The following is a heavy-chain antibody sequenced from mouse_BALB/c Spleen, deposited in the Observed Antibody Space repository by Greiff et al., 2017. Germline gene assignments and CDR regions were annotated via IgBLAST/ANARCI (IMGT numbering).Heavy chain of an antibody. CDR2: FDPETGGT. Sequence: QFQLQQSGAELVRPGASVTLSCKASGYTFPDYELPWGKRTPVHGLDGIGAFDPETGGTAYNQKFKGKATLTADKSTSTPSMAIRSLTSEDSAVYYCTSGFPWFAYWGQGTLLTVSA. CDR1: GYTFPDYE. V-gene: IGHV1-15*01. J-gene: IGHJ3*01. CDR3: TSGFPWFAY.